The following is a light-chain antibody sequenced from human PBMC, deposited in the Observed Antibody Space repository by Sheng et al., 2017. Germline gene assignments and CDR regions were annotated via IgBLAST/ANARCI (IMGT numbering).Light chain of an antibody. Sequence: DVQMTQSPSTLSASVGDRVTITCRASQSISDYLAWYQQKPGKAPKLLIYRASSLESGVPSRFSGSGSGREFTLTISSLQPDDSATYYCQQCNTYLLTFGGGTKVEIK. CDR2: RAS. J-gene: IGKJ4*01. CDR1: QSISDY. V-gene: IGKV1-5*03. CDR3: QQCNTYLLT.